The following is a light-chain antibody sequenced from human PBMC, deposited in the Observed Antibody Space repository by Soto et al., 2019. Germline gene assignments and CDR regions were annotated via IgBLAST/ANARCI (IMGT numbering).Light chain of an antibody. CDR2: DNK. CDR1: SSNIGAGYD. Sequence: QSVLTQPPSVSGAPGQTVTISCTGSSSNIGAGYDVHWYQQLPGTAPKLLIYDNKRRPSGVPDRFSGSKSGTSASLAITGHQAEDEADYYCQSYDSSLRGVFGGGTKLTVL. V-gene: IGLV1-40*01. J-gene: IGLJ2*01. CDR3: QSYDSSLRGV.